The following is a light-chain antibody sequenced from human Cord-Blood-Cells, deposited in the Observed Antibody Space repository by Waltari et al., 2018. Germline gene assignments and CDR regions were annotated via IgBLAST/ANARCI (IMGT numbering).Light chain of an antibody. CDR1: QSISSY. CDR2: AAS. V-gene: IGKV1-39*01. J-gene: IGKJ1*01. Sequence: DIQMTQSPSSLSASVGDRVTITCRASQSISSYLYWSQQKPGEAPKLLIYAASSLQSGVPSRCSGSGSGTDFTLTISRLQPEDFATYDCQQSYSTPRTFGQGTKVEIK. CDR3: QQSYSTPRT.